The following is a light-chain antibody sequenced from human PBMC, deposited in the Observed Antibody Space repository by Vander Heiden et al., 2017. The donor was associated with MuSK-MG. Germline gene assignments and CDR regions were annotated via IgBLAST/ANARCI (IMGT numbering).Light chain of an antibody. CDR1: QNVRRS. CDR3: QQYESHPDT. CDR2: DAS. J-gene: IGKJ5*01. V-gene: IGKV1-33*01. Sequence: TQITQAPSSLSASVGDTVTISCQASQNVRRSLNWYQLKPGKAPKLLIYDASYLQTGVPSRFSGSGSGTDFSFTISSLQSEDIATYYCQQYESHPDTFGQGTRLEIK.